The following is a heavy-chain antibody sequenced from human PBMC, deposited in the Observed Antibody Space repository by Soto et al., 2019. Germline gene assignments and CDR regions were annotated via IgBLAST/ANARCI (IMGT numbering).Heavy chain of an antibody. CDR2: IYTSGST. V-gene: IGHV4-4*07. CDR3: ARERREEIHDGYDIDY. D-gene: IGHD5-12*01. J-gene: IGHJ4*02. Sequence: SETLSLTCAVYGGSFSDYYWSWIRQPAGKGLEWIGRIYTSGSTDYNPSLKSRVTISIDTSKSQFSLKVTSMTAADTAVYYCARERREEIHDGYDIDYWAQGTLVTVS. CDR1: GGSFSDYY.